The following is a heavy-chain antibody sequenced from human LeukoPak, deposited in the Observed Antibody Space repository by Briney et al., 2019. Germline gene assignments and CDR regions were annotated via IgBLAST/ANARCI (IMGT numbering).Heavy chain of an antibody. CDR1: GGTFSSYT. Sequence: SVKVSCKASGGTFSSYTISWVRQAPGQGLEWMGRIIPILGIANYAQKFQGRVTITADKSTSTAYMELSSLRSEDTAVYYCAQTFRICSSTSCSKPLDYWGQGTQVTVSS. J-gene: IGHJ4*02. CDR3: AQTFRICSSTSCSKPLDY. CDR2: IIPILGIA. D-gene: IGHD2-2*01. V-gene: IGHV1-69*02.